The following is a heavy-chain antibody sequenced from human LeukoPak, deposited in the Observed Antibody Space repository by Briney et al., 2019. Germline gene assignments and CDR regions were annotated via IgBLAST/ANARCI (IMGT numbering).Heavy chain of an antibody. D-gene: IGHD3-10*01. J-gene: IGHJ4*01. CDR3: ARQYYYGSGTLAYYFDY. CDR2: ISSSSSYI. Sequence: TGGSLRLSCAASGFTFSSYSMNWVRQAPGKGLEWVSSISSSSSYIYYADSVKGRFTISRDNAKNSLYLQMNSLRAEDTAVYYCARQYYYGSGTLAYYFDYWXXXTLVTVSS. CDR1: GFTFSSYS. V-gene: IGHV3-21*01.